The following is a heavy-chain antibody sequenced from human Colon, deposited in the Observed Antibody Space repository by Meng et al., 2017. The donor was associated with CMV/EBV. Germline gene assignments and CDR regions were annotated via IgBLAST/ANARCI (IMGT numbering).Heavy chain of an antibody. D-gene: IGHD1-1*01. CDR3: ARGLGHASNNSHDS. CDR1: GDSLRDHY. V-gene: IGHV4-59*11. J-gene: IGHJ4*02. CDR2: IYYSGSA. Sequence: SEPLSLTCTVSGDSLRDHYWSWIRQPPGKGLEWMGYIYYSGSATYSPSLKSRITISVDTSKKQFSLNLRSVTPADTAMYFCARGLGHASNNSHDSWGQGTLVTVSS.